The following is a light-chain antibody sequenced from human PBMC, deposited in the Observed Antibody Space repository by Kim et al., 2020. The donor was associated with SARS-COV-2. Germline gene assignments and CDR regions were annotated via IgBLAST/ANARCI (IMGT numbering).Light chain of an antibody. J-gene: IGKJ4*01. CDR1: QSVSSN. V-gene: IGKV3D-15*01. Sequence: SPGERGTLSCRASQSVSSNLAWYQQKPGQAPRLLIYDASTRATGIPARFSGSGSGTEFTLTISSLQSEDSAVYFCQHYKNWPPRLTFGGGTKLEI. CDR3: QHYKNWPPRLT. CDR2: DAS.